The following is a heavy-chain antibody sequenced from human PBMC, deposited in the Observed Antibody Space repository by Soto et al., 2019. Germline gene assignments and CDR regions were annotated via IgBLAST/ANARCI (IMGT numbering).Heavy chain of an antibody. CDR3: ARHVGYYSQGEWFDP. Sequence: SETLSLTCAVYGGSFSGYYWSWIRQPSGKGLEWIGEINHSGSTNYNPSLKSRATISVDTSKNQFPLKLSSVTAADTAVYYCARHVGYYSQGEWFDPWGQGTLVTVSS. D-gene: IGHD2-15*01. CDR1: GGSFSGYY. CDR2: INHSGST. V-gene: IGHV4-34*01. J-gene: IGHJ5*02.